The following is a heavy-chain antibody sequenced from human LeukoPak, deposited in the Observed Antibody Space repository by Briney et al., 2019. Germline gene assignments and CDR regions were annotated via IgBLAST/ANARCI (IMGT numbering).Heavy chain of an antibody. CDR1: GYTFTGYY. D-gene: IGHD3-10*01. Sequence: ASVKVSCKASGYTFTGYYIHWVRQAPGQGLEWMGWINPNSGGTNYAQKFQGRVTMTRDTSISTAYMELSRLRSDDTAVYYCARAKGALYYGSGSYIEYWGQGTLVTVSS. V-gene: IGHV1-2*02. J-gene: IGHJ4*02. CDR2: INPNSGGT. CDR3: ARAKGALYYGSGSYIEY.